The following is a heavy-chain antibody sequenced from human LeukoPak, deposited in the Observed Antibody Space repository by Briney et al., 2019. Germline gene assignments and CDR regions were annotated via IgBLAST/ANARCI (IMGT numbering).Heavy chain of an antibody. V-gene: IGHV4-34*01. Sequence: SETLSLTCAVYGGSFSGYYWSWIRQPPGKGLEWIGEIDHSGSTNYNPSLKSRVTISVDTSKNQFSLKLSSVTAADTAVYYCARGPRYSSSWSLGGWFDPWGQGTLVTVSS. CDR1: GGSFSGYY. J-gene: IGHJ5*02. CDR3: ARGPRYSSSWSLGGWFDP. D-gene: IGHD6-13*01. CDR2: IDHSGST.